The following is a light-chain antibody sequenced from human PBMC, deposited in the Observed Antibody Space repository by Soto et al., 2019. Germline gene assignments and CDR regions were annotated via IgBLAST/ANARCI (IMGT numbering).Light chain of an antibody. CDR1: QSVGSY. Sequence: EIVLTQSPVTLSLSPGERATLSCRASQSVGSYLAWYQQKPGQAPRLLIYDASNRATGIPARFTGGGSETDFTLTISSLEAEDFAVYYCQQRKNWQVTFGQGTRLEI. J-gene: IGKJ5*01. CDR3: QQRKNWQVT. V-gene: IGKV3-11*01. CDR2: DAS.